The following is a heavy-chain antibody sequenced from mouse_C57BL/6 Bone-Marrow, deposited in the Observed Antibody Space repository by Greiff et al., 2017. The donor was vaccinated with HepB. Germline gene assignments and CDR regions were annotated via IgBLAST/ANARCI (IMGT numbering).Heavy chain of an antibody. D-gene: IGHD1-1*02. CDR3: ASPYYGYYAMDY. CDR2: IYPGSGST. V-gene: IGHV1-55*01. Sequence: QVQLQQPGAELVKPGASVKMSCKASGYTFTSYWITWVKQRPGQGLEWIGDIYPGSGSTNYNEKFKSKATLTVDTSSSTAYMQLSSLTSEDSEVYYCASPYYGYYAMDYWGQGTSVTVSS. CDR1: GYTFTSYW. J-gene: IGHJ4*01.